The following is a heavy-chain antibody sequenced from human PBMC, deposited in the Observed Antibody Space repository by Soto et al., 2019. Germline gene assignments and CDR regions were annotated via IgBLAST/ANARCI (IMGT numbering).Heavy chain of an antibody. V-gene: IGHV3-33*01. CDR2: IWYNGSNK. J-gene: IGHJ4*02. CDR3: ARDLREIAAAGNFDY. Sequence: QVQLVESGGGVVQPGRSLRLSCAASGFTFSSYGMHWVRQAPGKGPEWVAVIWYNGSNKDYADSVKGRFTISRDNSKNTLYLQMNSLRAEDTAVYYCARDLREIAAAGNFDYWGQGTLVTVSS. CDR1: GFTFSSYG. D-gene: IGHD6-13*01.